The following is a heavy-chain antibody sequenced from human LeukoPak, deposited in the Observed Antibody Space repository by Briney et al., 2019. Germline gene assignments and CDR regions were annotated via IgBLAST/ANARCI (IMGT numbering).Heavy chain of an antibody. V-gene: IGHV3-43*02. D-gene: IGHD1-26*01. Sequence: QPGGSLRLSCVASGFTLDDYALHWVRQAPGKGLEWISLISGDGDNTSYADSVKGRFTISRDNSKNSLYLQMSSLRAEDAALYYCAKGVRSGTYYNCFDPWGQGTLVTVSS. J-gene: IGHJ5*02. CDR3: AKGVRSGTYYNCFDP. CDR1: GFTLDDYA. CDR2: ISGDGDNT.